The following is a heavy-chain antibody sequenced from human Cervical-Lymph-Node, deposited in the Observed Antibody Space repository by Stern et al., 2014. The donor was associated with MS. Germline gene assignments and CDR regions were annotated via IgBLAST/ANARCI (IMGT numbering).Heavy chain of an antibody. CDR3: ARLSTAVDF. J-gene: IGHJ4*02. CDR1: GGSISSRY. CDR2: ISHSGDT. V-gene: IGHV4-59*08. Sequence: QVQLVQSGPGLVKPSETLSLTCAVSGGSISSRYWGWIRQPPGKGLEWIGLISHSGDTKYNLSLKSRVTISLDTSKNQFALKVTSVTAADTAVYYCARLSTAVDFWGQGTLVTVSS.